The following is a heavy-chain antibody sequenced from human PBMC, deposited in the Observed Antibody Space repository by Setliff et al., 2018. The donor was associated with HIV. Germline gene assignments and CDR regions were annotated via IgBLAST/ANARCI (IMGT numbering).Heavy chain of an antibody. CDR1: GFNFTTYW. CDR3: ARGGTTSWNF. Sequence: GGSLRLSCATSGFNFTTYWMSWVRQAPGKGLEWVANIKQDGSEKYYVDFVRGRFTISRDNANNSLYLQMNSLRLEDTAVYYCARGGTTSWNFWGQGTPVTVSS. J-gene: IGHJ4*02. D-gene: IGHD4-17*01. V-gene: IGHV3-7*01. CDR2: IKQDGSEK.